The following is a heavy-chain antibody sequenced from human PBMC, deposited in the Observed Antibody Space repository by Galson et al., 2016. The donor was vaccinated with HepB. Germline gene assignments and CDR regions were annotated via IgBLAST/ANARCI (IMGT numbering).Heavy chain of an antibody. CDR2: ISGSGGIT. CDR3: AKDEIGDFPDYFDY. D-gene: IGHD2/OR15-2a*01. CDR1: GFTFSGHA. J-gene: IGHJ4*02. Sequence: SLRLSCAASGFTFSGHAMTWVRQAPGKGLEWVSGISGSGGITYYADPVKGRFTISRDNSKNTLYLQMNSLRDEDTAVYYCAKDEIGDFPDYFDYWGQGTLVTVSS. V-gene: IGHV3-23*01.